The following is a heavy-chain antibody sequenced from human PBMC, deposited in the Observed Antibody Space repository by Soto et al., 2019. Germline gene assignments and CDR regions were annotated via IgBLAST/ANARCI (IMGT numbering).Heavy chain of an antibody. D-gene: IGHD6-13*01. V-gene: IGHV4-59*01. CDR1: GGSISSDY. Sequence: SETLSLTCTVSGGSISSDYWNWIRQPPEKGLEWIGYIYYSGSTNYNPSLKSRVTISVDTSKNQFSLKLSSVTAADTAVYYCARDRASSSSWYWFDPWGQGTLVTVSS. CDR2: IYYSGST. CDR3: ARDRASSSSWYWFDP. J-gene: IGHJ5*02.